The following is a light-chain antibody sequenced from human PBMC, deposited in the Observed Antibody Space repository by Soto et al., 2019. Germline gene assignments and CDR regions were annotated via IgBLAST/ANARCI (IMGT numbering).Light chain of an antibody. CDR3: QQYNSWLWT. J-gene: IGKJ1*01. Sequence: EILMTQSPSTLSVSVGDGATLSCRASQSVSSKLAWYQQKPGKAPRLLIYGASTRESGIPARFSGSGSGTEFTLTISSLQPEDFAAYYCQQYNSWLWTFGQGTKVDIK. CDR1: QSVSSK. V-gene: IGKV3-15*01. CDR2: GAS.